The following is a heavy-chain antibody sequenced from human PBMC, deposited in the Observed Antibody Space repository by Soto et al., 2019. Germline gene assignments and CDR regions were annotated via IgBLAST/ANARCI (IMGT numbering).Heavy chain of an antibody. J-gene: IGHJ4*02. CDR1: GYTFTSYY. D-gene: IGHD6-13*01. V-gene: IGHV1-46*01. CDR3: ARKAAAGYFDY. Sequence: QVQLVQSGAEVKKPGASVKVSCKASGYTFTSYYMHWVRQAPGQGLEWMGIINTSGGSTSYAQKFQGRVTMTRDTSTSTVYMELSSLRSEDTAVYYCARKAAAGYFDYWGQGTLVTVSS. CDR2: INTSGGST.